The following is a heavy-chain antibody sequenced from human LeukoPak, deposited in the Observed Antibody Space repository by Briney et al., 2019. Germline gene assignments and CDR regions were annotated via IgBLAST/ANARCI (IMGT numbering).Heavy chain of an antibody. CDR1: GFTFSSYA. Sequence: GGSLRLSCAASGFTFSSYAMHWVRQAPGKGLEWVAVIWYDGSNKYYADSVKDRFTISRDNSKNTLYLQMNSLRAEDTAVYYCARDRRTGIAAAGWSDDAFDIWGQGTMVTVSS. J-gene: IGHJ3*02. D-gene: IGHD6-13*01. V-gene: IGHV3-33*08. CDR2: IWYDGSNK. CDR3: ARDRRTGIAAAGWSDDAFDI.